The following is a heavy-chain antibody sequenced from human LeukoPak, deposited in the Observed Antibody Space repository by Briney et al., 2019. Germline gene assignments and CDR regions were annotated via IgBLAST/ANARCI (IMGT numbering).Heavy chain of an antibody. V-gene: IGHV3-43D*03. D-gene: IGHD1-26*01. CDR1: GFTFDDYA. CDR3: AKDPYRYSGSHDSGYFDY. J-gene: IGHJ4*02. Sequence: GGSLRLSCAASGFTFDDYAMHWVRQAPGKGLEWVSLISWDGGSTYYADSVKGRFTISRDNSKNSLYLQMNSLRAEDTALYYCAKDPYRYSGSHDSGYFDYWGQGTLVTVSS. CDR2: ISWDGGST.